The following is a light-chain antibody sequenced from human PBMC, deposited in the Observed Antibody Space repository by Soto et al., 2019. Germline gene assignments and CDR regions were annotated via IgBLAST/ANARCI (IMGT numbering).Light chain of an antibody. CDR2: GAT. CDR1: QNITSY. J-gene: IGKJ4*01. Sequence: DIRMTQSPSSLSASVVDRVTLTCRASQNITSYLNWYQHKPGRAPKVLVYGATNLPSGVPSRFSGSGSGTEFTFTISSLQPEDFATYDCEPSHNAPLTLGGGTRVE. CDR3: EPSHNAPLT. V-gene: IGKV1-39*01.